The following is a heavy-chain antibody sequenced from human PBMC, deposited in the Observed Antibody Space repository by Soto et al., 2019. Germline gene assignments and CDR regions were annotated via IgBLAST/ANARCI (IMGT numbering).Heavy chain of an antibody. D-gene: IGHD2-2*01. CDR1: GDTFATYG. V-gene: IGHV1-18*01. CDR2: ISGSRGKT. CDR3: ARDYCTSTSCYGVDY. J-gene: IGHJ4*02. Sequence: QVQLVQSGAEVKMPGASVKVSCKASGDTFATYGISWVRQAPGKGLEWMGWISGSRGKTRYAQRFQGRIIMTADTSTSTAYMELRSLSSDDTAVYYCARDYCTSTSCYGVDYWGQGTLVTVSS.